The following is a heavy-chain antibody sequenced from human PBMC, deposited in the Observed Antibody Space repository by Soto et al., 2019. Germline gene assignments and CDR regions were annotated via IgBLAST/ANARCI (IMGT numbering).Heavy chain of an antibody. CDR2: MFYGVST. D-gene: IGHD3-3*02. Sequence: SETLSLTCTVSGSSINSSGYYCGWIRQAPGKGLEWIGSMFYGVSTYYNPSLKSRVTVSVDTSKNQFSLNLRSVTAADTAVYYCARLPSRHLVDYWGHGTLVTVS. V-gene: IGHV4-39*01. CDR1: GSSINSSGYY. CDR3: ARLPSRHLVDY. J-gene: IGHJ4*01.